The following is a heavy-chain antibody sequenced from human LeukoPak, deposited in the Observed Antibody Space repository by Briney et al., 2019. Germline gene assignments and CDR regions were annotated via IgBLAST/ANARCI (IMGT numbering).Heavy chain of an antibody. Sequence: ASVKVSCKASGYTFTGYYMHWVRQAPGQGLEWMGWINPNSGGTNYAQKFRGWVTMTRDTSISTAYMELSRLRSDDTAVYYCARGLRVLEWLLTYGMDVWGQGTTVTVSS. D-gene: IGHD3-3*01. V-gene: IGHV1-2*04. CDR1: GYTFTGYY. CDR3: ARGLRVLEWLLTYGMDV. J-gene: IGHJ6*02. CDR2: INPNSGGT.